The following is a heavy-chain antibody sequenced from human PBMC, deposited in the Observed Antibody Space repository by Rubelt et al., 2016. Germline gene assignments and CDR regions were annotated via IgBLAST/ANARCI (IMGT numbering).Heavy chain of an antibody. CDR2: IYYSGST. CDR1: GCSISSGGYY. D-gene: IGHD6-13*01. CDR3: ARVPTGGGSSQADWFDP. J-gene: IGHJ5*02. Sequence: QVQLQESGPGLVKPSQTLSLTCTVSGCSISSGGYYWSLIRQHPGKGLEWNGYIYYSGSTYYNPSLRGRVTLSVASSKNQFSLKLSSVTAADTAVYYCARVPTGGGSSQADWFDPWGQGTLVTVSS. V-gene: IGHV4-31*03.